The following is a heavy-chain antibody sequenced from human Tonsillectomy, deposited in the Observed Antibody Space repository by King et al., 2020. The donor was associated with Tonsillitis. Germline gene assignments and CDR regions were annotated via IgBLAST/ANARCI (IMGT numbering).Heavy chain of an antibody. J-gene: IGHJ4*02. CDR1: GFTFSSYS. Sequence: EAQLVQSGGGLVKPGGSLRLSCAASGFTFSSYSMNWVRQAPGKGLEWVSSISSSSRYIYYADSVKGRFTISRDNAKNSLYLQMNSLRAEDTAVYYCARDYSSSPDYWGQGPRVTVSS. CDR2: ISSSSRYI. CDR3: ARDYSSSPDY. D-gene: IGHD6-6*01. V-gene: IGHV3-21*01.